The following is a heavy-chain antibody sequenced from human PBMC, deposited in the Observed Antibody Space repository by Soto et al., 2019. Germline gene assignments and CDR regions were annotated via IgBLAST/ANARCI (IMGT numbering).Heavy chain of an antibody. CDR2: IYTSGST. D-gene: IGHD2-2*01. CDR3: ARDLYHSSGSLMDV. CDR1: GGSISSYY. Sequence: KPSETLSLTCTVSGGSISSYYWSWIRQPAGKGLEWIGRIYTSGSTNYNPSLKSRVTMSVDTSKNQFSLKLSSVTAADTAVYYCARDLYHSSGSLMDVWGQGTTVTVSS. V-gene: IGHV4-4*07. J-gene: IGHJ6*02.